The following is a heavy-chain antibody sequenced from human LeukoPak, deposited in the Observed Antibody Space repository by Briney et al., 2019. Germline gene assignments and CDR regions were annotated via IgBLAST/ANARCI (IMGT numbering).Heavy chain of an antibody. V-gene: IGHV3-23*01. Sequence: GGSLRLSCAASGFTFGSYAMTWVRQAPGKGLEWVSAISGGGINTYYADSVKGRFTISRDNSKNTLYLQMNSLRAEDTAVYYCAKLERDRRGDYWGQGTLVTVSS. CDR2: ISGGGINT. D-gene: IGHD1-1*01. CDR1: GFTFGSYA. J-gene: IGHJ4*02. CDR3: AKLERDRRGDY.